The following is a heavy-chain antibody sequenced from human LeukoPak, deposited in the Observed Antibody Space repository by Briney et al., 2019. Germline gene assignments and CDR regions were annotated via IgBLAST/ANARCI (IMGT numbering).Heavy chain of an antibody. Sequence: SETLSLTCAVYGGSFSGYYWSWIRQPPGKGLEWIGETNHSGSTNYNPSLKSRVTISVDTSKNQFSLKLSSVTAADTAVYYCARSLYCGGDCYEEDYWGQGTLVTVSS. CDR1: GGSFSGYY. V-gene: IGHV4-34*01. D-gene: IGHD2-21*02. J-gene: IGHJ4*02. CDR2: TNHSGST. CDR3: ARSLYCGGDCYEEDY.